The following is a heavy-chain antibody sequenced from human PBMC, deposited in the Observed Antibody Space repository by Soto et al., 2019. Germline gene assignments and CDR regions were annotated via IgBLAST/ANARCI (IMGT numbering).Heavy chain of an antibody. J-gene: IGHJ4*02. Sequence: QAPGQGLEWMGWISVDNGNTNYAQKFQGRVTMTRDTSTNTAYMELRSLRSDDTAVYYCARHGSSTDFDYWGQGALVTVSS. CDR2: ISVDNGNT. CDR3: ARHGSSTDFDY. V-gene: IGHV1-18*01. D-gene: IGHD5-12*01.